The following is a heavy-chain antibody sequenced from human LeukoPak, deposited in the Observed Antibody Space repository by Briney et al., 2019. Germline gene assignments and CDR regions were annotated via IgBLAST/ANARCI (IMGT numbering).Heavy chain of an antibody. Sequence: PGGPLRLSCAASGFTFSDYYMRWIRQAPGKGLEWVSYISSSGRTIYYADSVKGRFTISRDNAKNSLYLQMNSLRAEDTAVYYCATLNPDCSSTSCYLGYYYYMDVWGKGTTVTVSS. CDR2: ISSSGRTI. D-gene: IGHD2-2*01. CDR1: GFTFSDYY. J-gene: IGHJ6*03. V-gene: IGHV3-11*04. CDR3: ATLNPDCSSTSCYLGYYYYMDV.